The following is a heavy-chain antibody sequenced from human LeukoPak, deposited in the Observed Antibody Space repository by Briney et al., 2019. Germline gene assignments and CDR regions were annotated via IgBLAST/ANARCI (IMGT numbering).Heavy chain of an antibody. CDR1: GYTFTSYY. D-gene: IGHD3-22*01. V-gene: IGHV1-46*01. CDR3: ARGYDSSGYYFDY. CDR2: INPSGGST. J-gene: IGHJ4*02. Sequence: SVKVSCKASGYTFTSYYMHWVRQAPGQGLEWMGIINPSGGSTSYAQKFQGRVTMTRDTSISTAYMELSRLRSDDTAVYYCARGYDSSGYYFDYWGQGTLVTVSS.